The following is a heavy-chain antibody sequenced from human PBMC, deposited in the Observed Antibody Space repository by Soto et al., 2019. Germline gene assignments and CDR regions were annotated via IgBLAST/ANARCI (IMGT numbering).Heavy chain of an antibody. CDR1: GFTFSSYG. D-gene: IGHD3-22*01. CDR2: IWYDGSNK. Sequence: RRLSCAASGFTFSSYGMHWVRQAPGKGLEWVAVIWYDGSNKYYADSVKGRFTISRDNSKNTLYLQMNSLRAEDTAVYYCARDALKYYDSSGPGYWGQGTLVTVSS. J-gene: IGHJ4*02. CDR3: ARDALKYYDSSGPGY. V-gene: IGHV3-33*01.